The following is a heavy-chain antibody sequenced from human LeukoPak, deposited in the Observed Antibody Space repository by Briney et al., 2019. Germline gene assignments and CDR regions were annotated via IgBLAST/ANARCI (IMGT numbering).Heavy chain of an antibody. J-gene: IGHJ4*02. V-gene: IGHV4-59*01. Sequence: SETLSLTCIVSGGSISSYCWTWIRQPPGKGLEWIGYIYNSGTTKYNPSLRSRVTISADTSKNQFSLNLSSVTAADTAVYYCARDRGYSGYAFDYWGQGTLVTVSS. D-gene: IGHD5-12*01. CDR2: IYNSGTT. CDR3: ARDRGYSGYAFDY. CDR1: GGSISSYC.